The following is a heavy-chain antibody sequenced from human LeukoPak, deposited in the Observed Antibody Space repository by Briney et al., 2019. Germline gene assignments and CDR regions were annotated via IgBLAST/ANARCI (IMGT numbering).Heavy chain of an antibody. D-gene: IGHD6-13*01. CDR2: IYYTGST. CDR1: GYSISSGYF. Sequence: SETLSLTCTVSGYSISSGYFWGWIRQPPGKGLEWICSIYYTGSTYYNPSLKSRVTISVDTSKNQFSLKLSSVTAADTAVYYCARRPYSSSWYADYWGQGTLVTVSS. V-gene: IGHV4-38-2*02. CDR3: ARRPYSSSWYADY. J-gene: IGHJ4*02.